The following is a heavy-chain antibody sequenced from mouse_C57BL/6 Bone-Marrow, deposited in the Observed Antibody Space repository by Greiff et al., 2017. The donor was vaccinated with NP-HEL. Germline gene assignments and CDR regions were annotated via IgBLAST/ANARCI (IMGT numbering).Heavy chain of an antibody. J-gene: IGHJ1*03. CDR1: GYSFTDYN. CDR3: ARSSYYSNDWYFDV. V-gene: IGHV1-39*01. CDR2: INPNYGTT. D-gene: IGHD2-5*01. Sequence: VQLKESGPELVKPGASVKISCKASGYSFTDYNMNWVKQSNGKSLEWIGVINPNYGTTSYNQKFKGKATLTVDQSSSTAYMQLNSLTSEDSAVYYCARSSYYSNDWYFDVWGTGTTVTVSS.